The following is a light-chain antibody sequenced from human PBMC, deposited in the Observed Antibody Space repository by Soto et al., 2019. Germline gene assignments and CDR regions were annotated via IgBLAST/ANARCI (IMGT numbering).Light chain of an antibody. CDR1: SSDVGGYKF. J-gene: IGLJ2*01. Sequence: QLVLTQPPSASGSPGQSVTISCTGASSDVGGYKFVSWYQQHPGKAPKLMIYEVTKRPSGVPDRFSGSRSGNTASLTVSGLQAEDEADYYCSSFAGTDVVFGGGTKLTVL. CDR2: EVT. CDR3: SSFAGTDVV. V-gene: IGLV2-8*01.